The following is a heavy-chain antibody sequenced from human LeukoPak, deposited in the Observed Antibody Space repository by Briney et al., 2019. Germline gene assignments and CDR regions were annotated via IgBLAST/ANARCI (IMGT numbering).Heavy chain of an antibody. CDR2: IYASGST. CDR3: TKDTYCSGATCNGGPGAY. J-gene: IGHJ4*02. CDR1: GGSISSQY. D-gene: IGHD2-15*01. V-gene: IGHV4-4*07. Sequence: SETLSLTCTVSGGSISSQYWSWIRQPAGKGLEWIGRIYASGSTNYNPSLQSQVTMSVDTSKNRLALTLSSVTAADTAVFYCTKDTYCSGATCNGGPGAYWGQGILVTVSS.